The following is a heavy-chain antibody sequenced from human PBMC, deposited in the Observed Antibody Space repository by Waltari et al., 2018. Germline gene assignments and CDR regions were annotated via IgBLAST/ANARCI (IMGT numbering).Heavy chain of an antibody. D-gene: IGHD3-3*02. J-gene: IGHJ4*02. CDR2: ISVYNGNT. CDR3: ARTSLLAVDGLNHY. Sequence: QVQLLQSGAEVKKPGASVKVSCKAAGYTFASHSISWVRQAPGQGLEWMGWISVYNGNTNYAQKFQDRVTMTTDTSTSKAYMELRSLRSDDTAVYYCARTSLLAVDGLNHYWGQGTLVTVSS. CDR1: GYTFASHS. V-gene: IGHV1-18*01.